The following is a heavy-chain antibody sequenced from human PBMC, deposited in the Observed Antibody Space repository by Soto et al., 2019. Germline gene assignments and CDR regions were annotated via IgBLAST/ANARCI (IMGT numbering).Heavy chain of an antibody. CDR3: AENSCSSGKNYYDYGMDV. D-gene: IGHD6-6*01. Sequence: QVQLVQSGAEVKKPGSSVKVSCKASGGTFSSYAISWVRQAPGQGLEWMGGFIPIFGTANYAQKFQGRVTMTADKSTSTAYMELGSLRSEDTAVYYCAENSCSSGKNYYDYGMDVWGQGTTVTVSS. J-gene: IGHJ6*02. V-gene: IGHV1-69*06. CDR2: FIPIFGTA. CDR1: GGTFSSYA.